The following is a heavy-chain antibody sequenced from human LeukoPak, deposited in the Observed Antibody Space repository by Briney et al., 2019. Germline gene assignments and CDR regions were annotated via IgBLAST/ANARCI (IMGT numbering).Heavy chain of an antibody. J-gene: IGHJ3*02. D-gene: IGHD5-18*01. V-gene: IGHV4-39*02. CDR3: AREVDTAMVRRAFDI. CDR2: IYYSGNT. CDR1: GVSISSSNSY. Sequence: SETLSLTCTVSGVSISSSNSYWGWIRQPPGKGLEWIGSIYYSGNTYYSASLKSQVSISIDTSKNQFSLRLTSVTAADTAVYYCAREVDTAMVRRAFDIWGQGTMVTVSS.